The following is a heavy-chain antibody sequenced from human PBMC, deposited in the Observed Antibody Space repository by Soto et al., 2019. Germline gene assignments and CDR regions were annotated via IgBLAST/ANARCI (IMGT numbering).Heavy chain of an antibody. CDR1: GGSISSYY. Sequence: QVQLQESGPGLVKPSETLSLTCTVSGGSISSYYWSWIRQPPGKGLEWIGYIYYSGSTNYNPSLKSRVTISVDTSKNQFPLKLSSVTAADTAVYYCAGDVYGEGEPDYWGQGTLVTVSS. CDR2: IYYSGST. D-gene: IGHD4-17*01. J-gene: IGHJ4*02. V-gene: IGHV4-59*01. CDR3: AGDVYGEGEPDY.